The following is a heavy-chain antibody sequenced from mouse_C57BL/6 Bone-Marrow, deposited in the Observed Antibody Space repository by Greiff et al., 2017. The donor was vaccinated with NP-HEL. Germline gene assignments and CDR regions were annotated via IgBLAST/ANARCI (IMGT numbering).Heavy chain of an antibody. J-gene: IGHJ2*01. V-gene: IGHV1-54*01. Sequence: QVHVKQSGAELVRPGTSVKVSCKASGYAFTNYLIEWVKQRPGQGLEWIGVINPGSGGTNYNEKFKGKATLTADKSSSTAYMQLSSLTSEDSAVYVCARGYYGSSSFYFDYWGQGTTLTVSS. CDR2: INPGSGGT. D-gene: IGHD1-1*01. CDR1: GYAFTNYL. CDR3: ARGYYGSSSFYFDY.